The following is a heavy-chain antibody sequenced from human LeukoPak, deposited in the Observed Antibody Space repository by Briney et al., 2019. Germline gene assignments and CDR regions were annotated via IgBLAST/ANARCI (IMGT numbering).Heavy chain of an antibody. V-gene: IGHV6-1*01. Sequence: SQTLSLTCAISGHSVSSNSAACNWIRQSPSRGLEWLGSTYHRSKWYNDFALSVQSRISVSPDTPKNQFSLQLNSVTPEDTAVYYFVRGVSYSFDFWGQGTLVTVSS. CDR1: GHSVSSNSAA. D-gene: IGHD1-26*01. CDR2: TYHRSKWYN. CDR3: VRGVSYSFDF. J-gene: IGHJ4*02.